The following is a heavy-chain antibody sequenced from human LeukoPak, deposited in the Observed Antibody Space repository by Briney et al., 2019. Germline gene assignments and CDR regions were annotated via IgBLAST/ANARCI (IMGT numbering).Heavy chain of an antibody. Sequence: GGSLRLSCAASGFTFSRHWMSWVRQAPGKGLEWVANIKQDGSVKYYVDSVKGRFTISRDNAKNSLYLQMNSLRAEDTAVYFCAREDFWTGYYTGMEFDYWGQGTLVTASS. D-gene: IGHD3/OR15-3a*01. J-gene: IGHJ4*02. CDR1: GFTFSRHW. CDR3: AREDFWTGYYTGMEFDY. V-gene: IGHV3-7*01. CDR2: IKQDGSVK.